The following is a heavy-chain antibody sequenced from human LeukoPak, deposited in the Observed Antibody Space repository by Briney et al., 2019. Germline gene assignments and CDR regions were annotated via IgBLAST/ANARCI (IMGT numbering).Heavy chain of an antibody. CDR1: GFDVSINY. CDR3: ARDIYYDSSGYYGSVY. J-gene: IGHJ4*02. Sequence: GGSLRLSCAASGFDVSINYMNWIRQSPEKGLEWVSIIHNDGSTYYADSVKGRFTVSRDNAKNSLYLQMNSLRAEDTAVYYCARDIYYDSSGYYGSVYWGQGTLVTVSS. CDR2: IHNDGST. V-gene: IGHV3-66*01. D-gene: IGHD3-22*01.